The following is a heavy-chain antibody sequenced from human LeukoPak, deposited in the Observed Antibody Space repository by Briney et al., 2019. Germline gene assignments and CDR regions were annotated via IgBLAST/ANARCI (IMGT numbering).Heavy chain of an antibody. V-gene: IGHV3-21*01. CDR2: ISSSSSYI. J-gene: IGHJ4*02. D-gene: IGHD2-21*02. Sequence: GGSLRLSCAASGFTFSSYSMNWVRQAPGEGLEWVSSISSSSSYIYYADSVKGRFTISRDNAKNSLYLQMNSLRAEDTAVYYCARVCGGDCPPGWGQGTLVTVSS. CDR3: ARVCGGDCPPG. CDR1: GFTFSSYS.